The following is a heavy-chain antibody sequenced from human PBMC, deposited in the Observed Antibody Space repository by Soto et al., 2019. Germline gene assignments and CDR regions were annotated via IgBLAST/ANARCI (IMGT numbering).Heavy chain of an antibody. CDR1: GGTFNTYT. CDR2: IMPLYAKP. J-gene: IGHJ6*02. CDR3: ASLNNWSSGDGRIDV. V-gene: IGHV1-69*01. D-gene: IGHD1-26*01. Sequence: QVQLVQSGAEVKKPGSSVKVSCKASGGTFNTYTISWVRQVPGQRLEWMGGIMPLYAKPTYAQPFLGRLSIAADEHTSTVYMELSSLRSEDTALYYCASLNNWSSGDGRIDVWGRGTAVSVSS.